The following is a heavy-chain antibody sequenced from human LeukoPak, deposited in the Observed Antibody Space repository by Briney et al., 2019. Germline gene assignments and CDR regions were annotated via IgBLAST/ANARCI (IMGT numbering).Heavy chain of an antibody. CDR3: ARYNGSSGWYERGYYFDY. Sequence: SVKVSCKASGGTFSSYAISRVRQAPGQGLEWMGGIIPIFGTANYAQKFQGRVTTTADESTSTAYMELSSLRSEDTAVYYCARYNGSSGWYERGYYFDYWGQGTLVTVSS. CDR2: IIPIFGTA. CDR1: GGTFSSYA. J-gene: IGHJ4*02. D-gene: IGHD6-19*01. V-gene: IGHV1-69*13.